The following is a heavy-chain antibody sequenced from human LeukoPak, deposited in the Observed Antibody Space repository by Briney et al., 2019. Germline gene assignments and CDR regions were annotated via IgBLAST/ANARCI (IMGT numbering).Heavy chain of an antibody. CDR3: ARDSEEFTWFDP. V-gene: IGHV1-69*05. J-gene: IGHJ5*02. CDR2: IIPIFGTA. Sequence: ASVKVSCKASGGTFSNYAISWVRQAPGQGLEWMGGIIPIFGTANYAQKFQGRVTITTDESTSTAYMELSSLRSEDTAVYYCARDSEEFTWFDPWGQGTLVTVSS. D-gene: IGHD3-10*01. CDR1: GGTFSNYA.